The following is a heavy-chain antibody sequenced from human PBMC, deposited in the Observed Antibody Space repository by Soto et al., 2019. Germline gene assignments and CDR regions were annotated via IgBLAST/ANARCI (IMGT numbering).Heavy chain of an antibody. CDR2: IIPMFGTA. D-gene: IGHD3-16*02. Sequence: QVQLVQSGAEVKKPGSSVTVSCKASGGTFSSFAISWVRQAPGQGLEWMGGIIPMFGTATYAQKFQGRLTITADESTTTAYMELSSLTSDDTAEYYCAREMGLSLGYGGQGTLVTVSA. V-gene: IGHV1-69*12. CDR1: GGTFSSFA. J-gene: IGHJ4*02. CDR3: AREMGLSLGY.